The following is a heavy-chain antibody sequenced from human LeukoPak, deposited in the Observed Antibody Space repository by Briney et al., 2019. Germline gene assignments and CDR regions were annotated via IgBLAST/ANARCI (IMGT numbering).Heavy chain of an antibody. CDR1: GYTFTSYD. V-gene: IGHV1-8*03. CDR2: MNPNSGNT. D-gene: IGHD3-22*01. J-gene: IGHJ6*03. Sequence: ASVKVSCKASGYTFTSYDINWVRQATGQGLEWMGWMNPNSGNTGYAQKFQGRVTITRNTSISTAYMELSSLRSEDTAVYYCARNYYDSSGYYRPSYYYYYMDVWGKGTTVTVSS. CDR3: ARNYYDSSGYYRPSYYYYYMDV.